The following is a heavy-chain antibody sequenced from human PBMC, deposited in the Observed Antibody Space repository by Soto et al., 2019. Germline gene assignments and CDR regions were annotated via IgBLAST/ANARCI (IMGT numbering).Heavy chain of an antibody. Sequence: PSETLSPTCNVSGVTIRGYYWNWSRQPPGKAREWIGSIYYSGGTNYNPSLRSRLTRAVDSANNDFWLSVNSLPAADTAVYYCARGTRSTIPAPGCWGQGTLVTVSS. CDR1: GVTIRGYY. D-gene: IGHD6-13*01. CDR3: ARGTRSTIPAPGC. CDR2: IYYSGGT. J-gene: IGHJ4*02. V-gene: IGHV4-59*01.